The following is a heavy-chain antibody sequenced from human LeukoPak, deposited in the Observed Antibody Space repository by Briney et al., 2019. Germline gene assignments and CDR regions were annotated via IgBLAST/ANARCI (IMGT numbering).Heavy chain of an antibody. D-gene: IGHD2-2*01. CDR3: ASLSTSSGQQFDY. CDR2: ISYDGSNK. J-gene: IGHJ4*02. Sequence: GGSLRLSCAASGFTFSSYAMHWVRQAPGKGLEWMAVISYDGSNKYYADSVKGRFTISRDNSKNTLYLQMNSLRAEDTAVYYCASLSTSSGQQFDYWGQGTLVTVSS. V-gene: IGHV3-30*04. CDR1: GFTFSSYA.